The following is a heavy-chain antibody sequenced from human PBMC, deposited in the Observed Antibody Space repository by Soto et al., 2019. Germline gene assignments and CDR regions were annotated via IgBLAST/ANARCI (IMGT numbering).Heavy chain of an antibody. Sequence: PSETLSLTXAVSGYSISSGYYWGWIRQPPGKGLEWIGSIYHSGSTYYNPSLKSRVTISVDTSKNQFSLKLSSVTAADTAVYYCAGSASEGFGELFIGDRNWFDPWGQGTLVTVSS. D-gene: IGHD3-10*01. CDR2: IYHSGST. CDR1: GYSISSGYY. CDR3: AGSASEGFGELFIGDRNWFDP. V-gene: IGHV4-38-2*01. J-gene: IGHJ5*02.